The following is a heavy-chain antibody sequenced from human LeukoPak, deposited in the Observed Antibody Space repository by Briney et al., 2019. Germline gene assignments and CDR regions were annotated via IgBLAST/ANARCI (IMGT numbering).Heavy chain of an antibody. CDR3: ARDSTGYSNPFDY. CDR1: GGSISSGDYY. D-gene: IGHD3-9*01. J-gene: IGHJ4*02. V-gene: IGHV4-30-4*01. CDR2: IYYSGST. Sequence: PSETLSLTCTVSGGSISSGDYYWSWIRQPPGKGLEWIGYIYYSGSTYYNPSLKSRVTISVVTSKNQFSLKLSSVTAADTAVYYCARDSTGYSNPFDYWGQGTLVTVSS.